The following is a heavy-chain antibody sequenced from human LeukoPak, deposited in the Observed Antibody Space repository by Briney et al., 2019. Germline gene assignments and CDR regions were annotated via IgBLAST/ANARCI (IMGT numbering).Heavy chain of an antibody. Sequence: GGSLRLSCAASAVTFSDYSMNWVRQAPGKGLEWVSDISGRSSTIYYAASVKGRFTISRDNAKNFMYLQLNSLRAEDTAVYYCARDRITRGSYYFDYWGQGTLVSVSS. J-gene: IGHJ4*02. D-gene: IGHD1-26*01. CDR3: ARDRITRGSYYFDY. CDR1: AVTFSDYS. CDR2: ISGRSSTI. V-gene: IGHV3-48*01.